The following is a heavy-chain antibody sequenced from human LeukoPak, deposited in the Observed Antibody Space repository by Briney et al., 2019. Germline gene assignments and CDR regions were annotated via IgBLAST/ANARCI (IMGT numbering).Heavy chain of an antibody. CDR2: INHSGST. D-gene: IGHD6-13*01. CDR1: GGSFSGYY. J-gene: IGHJ4*02. V-gene: IGHV4-34*01. CDR3: ASSSWYNGDY. Sequence: SETLSLTCAVYGGSFSGYYWSWIRQPPGKGLEWIGEINHSGSTNYNPSLKSRVTTSVDTSKNQFSLKLSSVTAADTAVYYCASSSWYNGDYWGQGTLVTVSS.